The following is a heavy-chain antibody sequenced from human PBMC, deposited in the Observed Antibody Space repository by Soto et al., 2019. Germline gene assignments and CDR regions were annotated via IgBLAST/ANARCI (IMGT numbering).Heavy chain of an antibody. J-gene: IGHJ5*02. CDR3: ARDRNSRAAAGLNWFDP. CDR1: GCTVSSYA. CDR2: IIPIFGTA. V-gene: IGHV1-69*13. Sequence: SVKVSCKASGCTVSSYAISWVRQAPGQVLEWMGGIIPIFGTANYAQKFQGRVTITADESTSTAYMELSSLRSEDTAVYYCARDRNSRAAAGLNWFDPWGQGTLVTVSS. D-gene: IGHD6-13*01.